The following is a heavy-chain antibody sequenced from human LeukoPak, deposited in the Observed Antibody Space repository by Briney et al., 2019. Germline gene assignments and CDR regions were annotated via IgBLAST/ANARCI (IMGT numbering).Heavy chain of an antibody. Sequence: SETLSVSCTVSGGSIISSNYYWGWVRQPPGKGLEWIGSIYYSGSTYYNPSLKSRVTISVDTSKNQFSLKLTSVTAADTAVYSCAKHYDFWSAYSFFDYWGQGTLVTVSS. V-gene: IGHV4-39*01. J-gene: IGHJ4*02. CDR2: IYYSGST. CDR1: GGSIISSNYY. D-gene: IGHD3-3*01. CDR3: AKHYDFWSAYSFFDY.